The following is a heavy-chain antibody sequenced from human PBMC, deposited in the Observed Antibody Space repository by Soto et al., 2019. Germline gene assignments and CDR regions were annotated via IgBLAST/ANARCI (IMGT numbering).Heavy chain of an antibody. CDR3: ARSWGYYLDY. Sequence: QVQLQESGPGLVKPSETLSLTCPVSGGSISSYYWSWIRQPPGKGLEWIGYIYYSGSTNYNPSLKSRVTVSVDTSKNQFSLKLSSVTAADTAVYYCARSWGYYLDYWGQGILVTVSS. CDR2: IYYSGST. CDR1: GGSISSYY. V-gene: IGHV4-59*01. J-gene: IGHJ4*02. D-gene: IGHD3-16*01.